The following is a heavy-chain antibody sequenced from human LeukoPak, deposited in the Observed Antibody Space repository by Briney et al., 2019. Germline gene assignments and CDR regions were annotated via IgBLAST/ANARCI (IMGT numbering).Heavy chain of an antibody. Sequence: GESLKISCKGSGYSFTSYWIGWVRQMPGKGLGWMGIIYPGDSDTRYSPSFQGQVTISADKSISTAYLQWSSLKASDTAMYYCARFRSLFGDPLDYWGQGTLVTVSS. CDR3: ARFRSLFGDPLDY. CDR1: GYSFTSYW. V-gene: IGHV5-51*01. D-gene: IGHD4-17*01. J-gene: IGHJ4*02. CDR2: IYPGDSDT.